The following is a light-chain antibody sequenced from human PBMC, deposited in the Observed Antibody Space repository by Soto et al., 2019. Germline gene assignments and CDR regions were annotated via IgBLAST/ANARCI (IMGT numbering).Light chain of an antibody. CDR3: SSYTAWATWV. CDR2: EAT. CDR1: GSDIGGYNY. Sequence: QSALTQPASVSGSPGQSITISCTGTGSDIGGYNYVSWYQQRPGKAPQLMIYEATARPSEVSNRFSGYKSGNSASLTISGLQAEYEADYYCSSYTAWATWVFGGGTQLTVL. J-gene: IGLJ3*02. V-gene: IGLV2-14*01.